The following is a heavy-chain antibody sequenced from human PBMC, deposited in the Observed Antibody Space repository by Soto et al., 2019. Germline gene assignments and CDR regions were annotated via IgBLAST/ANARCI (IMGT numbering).Heavy chain of an antibody. D-gene: IGHD3-3*01. CDR1: GGTFGNYA. Sequence: QVQLVQSGAEVKKPGSSVKVSCKASGGTFGNYAINWVRQAPGQGPEWMGGFIPIFGTANYAQRFQGRVTITADVSTSTAYMELSSLRSEETAVYYCARGLTPTNFGVGIPPNDAFDKWGQGTMVTVSS. V-gene: IGHV1-69*01. CDR3: ARGLTPTNFGVGIPPNDAFDK. CDR2: FIPIFGTA. J-gene: IGHJ3*02.